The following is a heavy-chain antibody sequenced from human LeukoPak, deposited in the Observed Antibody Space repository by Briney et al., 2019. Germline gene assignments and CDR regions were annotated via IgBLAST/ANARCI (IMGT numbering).Heavy chain of an antibody. CDR3: ARDSIVVVPAAMGYYYYGMDV. CDR2: IYYSGST. D-gene: IGHD2-2*01. V-gene: IGHV4-59*01. J-gene: IGHJ6*02. CDR1: GGSISSYY. Sequence: SETLSLTCTVSGGSISSYYWSWIRQPPGKGLEWIGYIYYSGSTNYNPSLKSRVTISVDTYKNQCSLKLSSVTAADTAVYYCARDSIVVVPAAMGYYYYGMDVWGQGTTVTVSS.